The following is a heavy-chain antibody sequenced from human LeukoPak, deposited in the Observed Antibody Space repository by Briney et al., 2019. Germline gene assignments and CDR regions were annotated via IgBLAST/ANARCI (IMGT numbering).Heavy chain of an antibody. CDR2: IHTSGTT. D-gene: IGHD4-17*01. CDR3: ARLRGPWYVDY. V-gene: IGHV4-4*09. CDR1: GGSMSGYY. J-gene: IGHJ4*02. Sequence: PSETLSLTCTVSGGSMSGYYWSGFPQPPGKALEWIGYIHTSGTTKYNPSLKSRVTISEDMSKNQFSLKLSSVTAADTAVSYCARLRGPWYVDYWGQGTLVIVSS.